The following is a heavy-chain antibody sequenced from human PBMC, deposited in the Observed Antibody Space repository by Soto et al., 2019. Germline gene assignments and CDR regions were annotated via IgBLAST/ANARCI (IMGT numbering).Heavy chain of an antibody. J-gene: IGHJ3*01. V-gene: IGHV1-18*01. CDR3: ARNVYGRAFDF. Sequence: QVRLVQSGAEVKRPGASVKVSCKTSGYTFTSYHVSCVRQAPGQGLEWMGWVNPFDEHTNYSQKFQGRVSMTSDRFTDTAYMEVWSLRSDDTAVYFCARNVYGRAFDFWGQGTMVAVSS. D-gene: IGHD4-17*01. CDR1: GYTFTSYH. CDR2: VNPFDEHT.